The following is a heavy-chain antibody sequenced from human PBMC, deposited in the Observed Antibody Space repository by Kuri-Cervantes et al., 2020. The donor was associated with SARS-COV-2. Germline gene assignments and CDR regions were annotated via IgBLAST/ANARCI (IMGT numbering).Heavy chain of an antibody. V-gene: IGHV4-59*05. CDR3: ANTIVVVPAASPDAFDI. D-gene: IGHD2-2*01. Sequence: ESLKISCAASGFTFSSYSMNWVRQPPGKGLEWIGSIYYSGSTYYNPSLKSRVTVSVDTSKNQFSLKLSSVTAADTAVYYCANTIVVVPAASPDAFDIWGQGTMVTVSS. CDR1: GFTFSSYSMN. CDR2: IYYSGST. J-gene: IGHJ3*02.